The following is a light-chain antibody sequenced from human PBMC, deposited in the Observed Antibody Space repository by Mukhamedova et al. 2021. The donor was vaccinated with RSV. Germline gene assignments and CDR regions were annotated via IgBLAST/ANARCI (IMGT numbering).Light chain of an antibody. CDR2: AAS. Sequence: WYQRRVHGKVPNLLIYAASTLQSGVPSRFSGSGSGTDFALTISSLQPEDVATYYCQKYDSVPYTFGQGTKLGMK. J-gene: IGKJ2*01. CDR3: QKYDSVPYT. V-gene: IGKV1-27*01.